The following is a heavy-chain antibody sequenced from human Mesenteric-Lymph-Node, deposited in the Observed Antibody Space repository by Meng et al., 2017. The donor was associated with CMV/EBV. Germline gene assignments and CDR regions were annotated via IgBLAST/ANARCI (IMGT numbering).Heavy chain of an antibody. D-gene: IGHD1-26*01. CDR2: VNHDGTRI. CDR1: GFTVSTNE. J-gene: IGHJ4*02. CDR3: LVGAPLGH. Sequence: GGSLRLSCAASGFTVSTNEMNWVRQAPGKGLEWVASVNHDGTRIHYVDSVEGRFSISRDNAKNSLSLQMNRLRVEDTAVYYCLVGAPLGHWGQGTLVTVSS. V-gene: IGHV3-7*01.